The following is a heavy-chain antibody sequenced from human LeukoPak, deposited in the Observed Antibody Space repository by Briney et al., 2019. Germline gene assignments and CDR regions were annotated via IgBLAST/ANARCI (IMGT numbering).Heavy chain of an antibody. V-gene: IGHV4-38-2*01. J-gene: IGHJ4*02. CDR3: ASGWGYGQLDY. CDR2: IYRSGST. D-gene: IGHD5-18*01. CDR1: GYSISSGYY. Sequence: PSETLSLTCAVSGYSISSGYYWGWIRQPPGKGLEWIGSIYRSGSTYYNPSLKSRVTISVDTSKNQFSLKLSSVTAADTAVYYCASGWGYGQLDYWGQGTLVTVSS.